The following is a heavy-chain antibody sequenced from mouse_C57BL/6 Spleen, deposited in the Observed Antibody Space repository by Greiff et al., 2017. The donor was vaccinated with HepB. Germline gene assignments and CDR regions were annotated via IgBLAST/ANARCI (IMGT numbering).Heavy chain of an antibody. CDR2: INPSSGYT. J-gene: IGHJ1*03. Sequence: QVQLQQSGAELARPGASVKMSCKASGYTFTSYTMHWVKQRPGQGLEWIGYINPSSGYTKYNQKFKDKATLTADKSSSTAYMQLSSLTSEDSAVYYCARRRYQGGYFDVWGTGTTVTVSS. V-gene: IGHV1-4*01. D-gene: IGHD2-12*01. CDR1: GYTFTSYT. CDR3: ARRRYQGGYFDV.